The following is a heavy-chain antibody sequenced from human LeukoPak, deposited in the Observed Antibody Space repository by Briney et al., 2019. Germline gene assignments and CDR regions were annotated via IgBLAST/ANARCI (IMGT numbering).Heavy chain of an antibody. J-gene: IGHJ4*02. CDR3: ARVRDSSGYYTSPLD. Sequence: SVKLSCKASGGTFSSYAISWVRQAPGQGLEWMGGIIPIFGTANYAQKFQGRVTITADESTSTAYMELSSLRSEDTAVYYCARVRDSSGYYTSPLDWGQGTLVTVSS. CDR1: GGTFSSYA. V-gene: IGHV1-69*13. CDR2: IIPIFGTA. D-gene: IGHD3-22*01.